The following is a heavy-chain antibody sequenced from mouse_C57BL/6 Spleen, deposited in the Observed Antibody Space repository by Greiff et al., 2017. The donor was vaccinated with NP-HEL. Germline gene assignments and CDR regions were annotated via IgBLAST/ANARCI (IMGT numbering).Heavy chain of an antibody. CDR2: ISSGSSTI. CDR1: GFTFSDYG. J-gene: IGHJ1*03. D-gene: IGHD2-4*01. V-gene: IGHV5-17*01. CDR3: ARLMITRYFDV. Sequence: EVMLVESGGGLVKPGGSLKLSCAASGFTFSDYGMHWVRQAPEKGLEWVAYISSGSSTIYYADTVKGRFTISRDNAKNTLFLQMTSLRSEDTAMYDCARLMITRYFDVWGTGTTVTVSS.